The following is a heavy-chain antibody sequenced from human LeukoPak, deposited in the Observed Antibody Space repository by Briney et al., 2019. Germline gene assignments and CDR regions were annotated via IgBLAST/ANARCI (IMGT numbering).Heavy chain of an antibody. V-gene: IGHV3-11*04. D-gene: IGHD2-21*01. Sequence: GGSLRLSCAASGFTFSDYYMSWIRQAPGKGLEWVSYISSSGSTLYYADSVKGRFTIPMDNAKHELYLQMHSFRDWDTGVYYCAGGDSRHIVVGRFDYWGQGTLVTVSS. CDR2: ISSSGSTL. CDR3: AGGDSRHIVVGRFDY. J-gene: IGHJ4*02. CDR1: GFTFSDYY.